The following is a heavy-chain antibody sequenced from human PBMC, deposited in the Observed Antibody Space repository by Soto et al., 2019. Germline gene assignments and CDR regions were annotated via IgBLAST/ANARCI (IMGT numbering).Heavy chain of an antibody. CDR1: GYTFTSYD. CDR3: ARADGVAISYYFDY. D-gene: IGHD2-15*01. V-gene: IGHV1-8*01. J-gene: IGHJ4*02. CDR2: MNPNSGNT. Sequence: ASVKVSCKASGYTFTSYDINWVRQATGQGLEWMGWMNPNSGNTGYAQKFQGRVTMARNTSISTAYMELSSLRSEDTAVYYCARADGVAISYYFDYWGQGTLVTVSS.